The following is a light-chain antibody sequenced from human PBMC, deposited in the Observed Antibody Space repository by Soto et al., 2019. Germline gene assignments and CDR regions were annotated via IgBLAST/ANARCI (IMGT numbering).Light chain of an antibody. CDR1: QSINSY. CDR3: QQSYSTPPLT. CDR2: AAS. J-gene: IGKJ4*01. Sequence: DIQMTQSPSSVSASVGDRVTITCRAGQSINSYLNWYQQKPGKAPKLLIYAASSLQSGVPSRFSGSGSGTDFTLTISSLQPEDFATYYCQQSYSTPPLTFGGGTKVEIK. V-gene: IGKV1-39*01.